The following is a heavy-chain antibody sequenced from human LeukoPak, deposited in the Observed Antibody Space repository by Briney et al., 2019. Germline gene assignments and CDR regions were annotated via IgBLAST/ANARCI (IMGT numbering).Heavy chain of an antibody. CDR2: IYYSGST. D-gene: IGHD6-19*01. CDR3: AREVGSGWSDY. CDR1: GGSVSSGSYY. Sequence: SETLSLTCTVSGGSVSSGSYYCSWIRQPPGKGLEWIGYIYYSGSTNYNPSLKSRVTISVDTSKNQFSLKLSSVTAADTAVYYCAREVGSGWSDYWGQGTLVTVSS. J-gene: IGHJ4*02. V-gene: IGHV4-61*01.